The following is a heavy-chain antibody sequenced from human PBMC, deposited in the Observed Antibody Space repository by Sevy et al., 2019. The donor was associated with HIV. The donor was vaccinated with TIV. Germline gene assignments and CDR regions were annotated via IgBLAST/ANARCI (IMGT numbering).Heavy chain of an antibody. CDR2: IRSKANNYAT. V-gene: IGHV3-73*01. CDR1: GFTFGGSA. J-gene: IGHJ6*02. CDR3: TRVGGTVVTPYYAMDV. Sequence: GALRLSCAASGFTFGGSAMHWVRQASGKGLEWVGRIRSKANNYATAHAASGKGRFTISRDDSKNTAYLQMNSLKTEDTAVDYCTRVGGTVVTPYYAMDVWGQGTTVTVSS. D-gene: IGHD2-21*02.